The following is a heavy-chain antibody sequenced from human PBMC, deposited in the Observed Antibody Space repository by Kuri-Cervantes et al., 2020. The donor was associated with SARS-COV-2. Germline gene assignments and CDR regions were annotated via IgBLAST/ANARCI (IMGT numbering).Heavy chain of an antibody. J-gene: IGHJ4*02. V-gene: IGHV3-30-3*01. CDR1: GFTFSSYA. Sequence: GESLKISCAASGFTFSSYAMSWVRQAPGKGLEWVAVISYDGSNKYYADSVKGRFTISRDNSKNTLYLQMNSLRAEDTAVYYCARDSEGYCTNGVCPTMYYFDYWGQGTLVTVSS. D-gene: IGHD2-8*01. CDR2: ISYDGSNK. CDR3: ARDSEGYCTNGVCPTMYYFDY.